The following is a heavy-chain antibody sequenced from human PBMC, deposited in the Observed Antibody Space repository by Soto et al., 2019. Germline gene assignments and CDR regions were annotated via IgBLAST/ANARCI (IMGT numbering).Heavy chain of an antibody. V-gene: IGHV1-46*01. CDR3: ARGATYYYDSSGYYGGDYYYGMDV. Sequence: EASVKVSCKASGYTFTSYYMHWVRQEPGQGLEWMGIINPSGGSTSYAQKFQGRVTMTRDTSTSTVYMELSSLRSEDTAVYYCARGATYYYDSSGYYGGDYYYGMDVWGQGTTVTVSS. CDR1: GYTFTSYY. J-gene: IGHJ6*02. D-gene: IGHD3-22*01. CDR2: INPSGGST.